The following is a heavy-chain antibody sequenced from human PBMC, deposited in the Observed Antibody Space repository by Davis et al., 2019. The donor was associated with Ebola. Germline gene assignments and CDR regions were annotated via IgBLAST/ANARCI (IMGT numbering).Heavy chain of an antibody. CDR1: GFTFSSYW. V-gene: IGHV3-7*03. CDR3: AKGLVGAMGGADY. J-gene: IGHJ4*02. Sequence: GGSLRLSCAASGFTFSSYWMSWVRQAPGQGLEWVANIKQDGSEKYYVDSVKGRFTISRDNAKNSLYLQMNSLRAEDTALYYCAKGLVGAMGGADYWGQGTLVTVSS. D-gene: IGHD1-26*01. CDR2: IKQDGSEK.